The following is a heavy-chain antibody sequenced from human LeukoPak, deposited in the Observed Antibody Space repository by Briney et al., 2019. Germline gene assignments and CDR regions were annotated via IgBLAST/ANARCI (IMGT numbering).Heavy chain of an antibody. D-gene: IGHD4/OR15-4a*01. Sequence: SETLSLTCIVFGDSISSSSSYWGWVRQPPGKGLEWIGSIYSSGSSYYNPALRSRVTMSIDTLKNQLSLKVTSVTAADTAVYYRAKPRQVRDSSDSWGQGTLVTVSS. CDR3: AKPRQVRDSSDS. CDR1: GDSISSSSSY. CDR2: IYSSGSS. V-gene: IGHV4-39*01. J-gene: IGHJ4*02.